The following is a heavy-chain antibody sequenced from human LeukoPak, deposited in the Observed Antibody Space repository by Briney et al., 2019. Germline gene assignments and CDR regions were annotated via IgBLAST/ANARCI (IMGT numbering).Heavy chain of an antibody. V-gene: IGHV1-2*04. CDR2: INAKSGGT. Sequence: SVKVSCKASGYTFTGYYMHWVRQAPGQGLEWMGWINAKSGGTKYAQKFQGWVTMTRDTSISTAYLELSRLKSDDTAVYYCARVPSNHYGSGSPFAYWGQGTLLTVSS. CDR1: GYTFTGYY. CDR3: ARVPSNHYGSGSPFAY. D-gene: IGHD3-10*01. J-gene: IGHJ4*02.